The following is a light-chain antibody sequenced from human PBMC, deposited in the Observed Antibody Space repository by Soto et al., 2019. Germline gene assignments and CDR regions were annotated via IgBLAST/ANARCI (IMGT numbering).Light chain of an antibody. CDR2: DAS. Sequence: DIQMTQAPSTLSASIGDRVIITCRASQSISHWLAWYQQKPGKAPKLLISDASILESGVPSRFSGRTSGTEFTLTISSLQPDDFATYYCQQYHTYRTFGQGTKVEIK. CDR3: QQYHTYRT. J-gene: IGKJ1*01. V-gene: IGKV1-5*01. CDR1: QSISHW.